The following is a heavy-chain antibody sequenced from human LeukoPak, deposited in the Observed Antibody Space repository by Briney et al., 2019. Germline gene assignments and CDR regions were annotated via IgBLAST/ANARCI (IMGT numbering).Heavy chain of an antibody. J-gene: IGHJ4*02. D-gene: IGHD3-22*01. CDR2: ISWNSGSI. CDR1: GFTFDDYA. V-gene: IGHV3-9*01. CDR3: AKDMGEGYYYDSSGYPLDY. Sequence: PGGSLRLSCAASGFTFDDYAMHWVRQAPGKGLEWVSGISWNSGSIGYADSVKGRFTISRDNAKNSLYLQMNSLRAEDTALYYCAKDMGEGYYYDSSGYPLDYWGQGTLVIVSS.